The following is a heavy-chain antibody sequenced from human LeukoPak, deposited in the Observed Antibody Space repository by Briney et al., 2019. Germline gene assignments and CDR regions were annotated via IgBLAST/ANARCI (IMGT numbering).Heavy chain of an antibody. CDR1: GFTFSSYS. J-gene: IGHJ4*02. Sequence: PGGSLRLSCAASGFTFSSYSMNWVRQAPGKGLEWVSSISSSSSYIYYADSVKGRFTISRDNAKNSLYLQMNSLRAEDTAVYYCARDYGASSGWLIFDYWGQGTLVTVSS. CDR2: ISSSSSYI. V-gene: IGHV3-21*01. CDR3: ARDYGASSGWLIFDY. D-gene: IGHD6-19*01.